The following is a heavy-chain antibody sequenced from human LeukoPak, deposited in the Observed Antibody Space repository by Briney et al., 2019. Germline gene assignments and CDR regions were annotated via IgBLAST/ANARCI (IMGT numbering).Heavy chain of an antibody. CDR2: ISYDGSNK. CDR3: ARSYYDSSGYYYAFDY. Sequence: GGSLRLSCAASGFTFSSYAMHWVRQAPGKGLEWVAVISYDGSNKYYADSVKGRFTISRDNSKNTLYLQMDSLRAEDTAVYYCARSYYDSSGYYYAFDYWGQGTLVTVSS. J-gene: IGHJ4*02. D-gene: IGHD3-22*01. CDR1: GFTFSSYA. V-gene: IGHV3-30-3*01.